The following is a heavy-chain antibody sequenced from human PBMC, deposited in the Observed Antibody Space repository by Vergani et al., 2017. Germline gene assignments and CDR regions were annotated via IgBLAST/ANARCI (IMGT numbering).Heavy chain of an antibody. J-gene: IGHJ4*02. V-gene: IGHV1-69*12. CDR3: ASFSRHYDILTGPFDY. Sequence: QVQLVQSGAEVKKPGSSVKVSCKASGGTFSSYAISWVRQAPGQGLEWMGGIIPIFGTANYAQKFQGRVTIPADESTSTAYMELSSLRSEDTAVYYCASFSRHYDILTGPFDYWGQGTLVTVSS. CDR1: GGTFSSYA. D-gene: IGHD3-9*01. CDR2: IIPIFGTA.